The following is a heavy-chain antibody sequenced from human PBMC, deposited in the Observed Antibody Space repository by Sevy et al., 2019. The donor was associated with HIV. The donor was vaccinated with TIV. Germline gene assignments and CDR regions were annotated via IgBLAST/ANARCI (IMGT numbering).Heavy chain of an antibody. V-gene: IGHV1-18*01. CDR2: ISAYNGNT. J-gene: IGHJ4*02. Sequence: ASVKVSCKASGYTFTSYGISWVRQAPGQGLEWMGWISAYNGNTNYAQKLQGRVTMTTDTSTSTAYMELRSLGSDDTAVYYCARDITGTDSLDYWGLGTLVTVSS. CDR1: GYTFTSYG. D-gene: IGHD1-20*01. CDR3: ARDITGTDSLDY.